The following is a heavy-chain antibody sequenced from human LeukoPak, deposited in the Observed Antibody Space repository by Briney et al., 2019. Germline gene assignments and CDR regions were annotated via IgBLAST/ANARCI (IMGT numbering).Heavy chain of an antibody. Sequence: HPGGSLRLSCAASGFTFSSYAMSWVRQAPGKGLEWVSAISGSGGSTYYADSVKGRFTISRDNSKNTLYLQMNSLRAEDTAVYYCAKDTTYYDFWSGYALRDYYYGMDVWGQGTTVTVSS. D-gene: IGHD3-3*01. CDR1: GFTFSSYA. J-gene: IGHJ6*02. V-gene: IGHV3-23*01. CDR3: AKDTTYYDFWSGYALRDYYYGMDV. CDR2: ISGSGGST.